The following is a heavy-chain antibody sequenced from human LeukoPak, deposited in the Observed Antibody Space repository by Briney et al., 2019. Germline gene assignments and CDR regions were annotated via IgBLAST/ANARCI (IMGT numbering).Heavy chain of an antibody. J-gene: IGHJ4*02. CDR1: GYSFTSYW. D-gene: IGHD3-9*01. Sequence: GESLKISCKGSGYSFTSYWIGWVRQMPGKGLEWMGIIYPGDSDTRYSPSFQGQVTISADKSISTAYLQWSSLKASDTAMYYCARLGSNYVILTGRPPYYFDYWGQGTLVTVSS. CDR3: ARLGSNYVILTGRPPYYFDY. V-gene: IGHV5-51*01. CDR2: IYPGDSDT.